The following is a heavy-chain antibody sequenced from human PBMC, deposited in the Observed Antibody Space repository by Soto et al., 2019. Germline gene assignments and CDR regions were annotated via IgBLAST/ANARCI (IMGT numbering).Heavy chain of an antibody. Sequence: ASVKVSCKASGYTFTSYGISWVRQAPGEGLEWMGWISAYNGNTNYAQKLQGRVTMTTDTSTSTAYMELRSLRSDDTAVYYCATGRLRGDPYYFDYWGQGTLVTVSS. V-gene: IGHV1-18*01. D-gene: IGHD3-10*01. CDR1: GYTFTSYG. CDR2: ISAYNGNT. J-gene: IGHJ4*02. CDR3: ATGRLRGDPYYFDY.